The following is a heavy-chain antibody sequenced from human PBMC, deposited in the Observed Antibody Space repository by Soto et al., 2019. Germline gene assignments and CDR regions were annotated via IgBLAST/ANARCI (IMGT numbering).Heavy chain of an antibody. J-gene: IGHJ6*02. Sequence: GGSLRLSCAASGFTVSSNYMSCVRQAPGKGREGVSVIYSGGSTYYADSVKGRVTISRDNSKNTLYLQMNSLRAEDTAVYYCARDTHGMDVWGQGTTVTVSS. V-gene: IGHV3-53*01. CDR1: GFTVSSNY. CDR2: IYSGGST. CDR3: ARDTHGMDV.